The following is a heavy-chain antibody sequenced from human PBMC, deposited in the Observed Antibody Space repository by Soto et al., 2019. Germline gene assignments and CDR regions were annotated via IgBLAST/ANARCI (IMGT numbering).Heavy chain of an antibody. V-gene: IGHV3-23*01. D-gene: IGHD3-22*01. CDR1: GFTFSSYA. CDR2: SSGSGGST. CDR3: AKDRSSYDSSGYSGYYGMDV. Sequence: EVQLLESGGGLVQPGGSLRLSCAASGFTFSSYAMSWVRQAPGKGLEGGSASSGSGGSTYYADSVKGLFTISSDKSKNTLYLQMNSLRAEDTAVYYCAKDRSSYDSSGYSGYYGMDVWGQGTTVTVSS. J-gene: IGHJ6*02.